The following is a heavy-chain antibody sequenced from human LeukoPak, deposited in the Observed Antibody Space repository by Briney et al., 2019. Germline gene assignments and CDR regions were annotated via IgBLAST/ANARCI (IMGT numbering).Heavy chain of an antibody. Sequence: SETLSLTCPVSGGSISSYYWSWIRQPPGKGLEWIGYIYYSGSTNYNPSLKSRVTISVDTSKNQFSLKLSSVTAADTAVYYCAREEGSARPIDYWGQGTLVTVSS. CDR2: IYYSGST. J-gene: IGHJ4*02. V-gene: IGHV4-59*01. CDR1: GGSISSYY. D-gene: IGHD6-6*01. CDR3: AREEGSARPIDY.